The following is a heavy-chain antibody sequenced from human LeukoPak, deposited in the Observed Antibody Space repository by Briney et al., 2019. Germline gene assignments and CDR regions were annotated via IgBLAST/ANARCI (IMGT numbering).Heavy chain of an antibody. CDR3: ARFGPAYGMDV. CDR1: GGSISSYY. CDR2: IYYSGST. D-gene: IGHD3-16*01. J-gene: IGHJ6*02. V-gene: IGHV4-59*08. Sequence: SETLSLTCTVSGGSISSYYWSWIRQPPGKGLEWIGYIYYSGSTNYNPSLKSRVTISVDTSKNQFSLKLSSVTAADTAVYYCARFGPAYGMDVWGQGTTVTVSS.